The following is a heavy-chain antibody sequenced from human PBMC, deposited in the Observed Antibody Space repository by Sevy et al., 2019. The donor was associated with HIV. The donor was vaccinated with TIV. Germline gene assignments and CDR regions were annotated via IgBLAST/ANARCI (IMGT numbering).Heavy chain of an antibody. J-gene: IGHJ4*02. CDR2: FDPEDGDPEDGET. CDR1: GYTLTKLS. Sequence: ASVKVSCTVSGYTLTKLSMHWVRQAPGKGPEWLGTFDPEDGDPEDGETVYAQKFQDRVIMSEDISTDTAYMELSSLTSEDTAVYYCATTKDYYDSSGYPFDDWGQGTLVTVSS. D-gene: IGHD3-22*01. CDR3: ATTKDYYDSSGYPFDD. V-gene: IGHV1-24*01.